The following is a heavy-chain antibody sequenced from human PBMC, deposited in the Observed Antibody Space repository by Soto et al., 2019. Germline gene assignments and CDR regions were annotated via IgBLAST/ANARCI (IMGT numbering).Heavy chain of an antibody. CDR2: INHSGST. Sequence: SETLSLTCAVYGGSFSGYYWSWIRQPPGKGLEWIGEINHSGSTNYNPSLKSRVTISVDTSKNQFSLKLSSVTAADTAVYYCARVGWLRFWGDYYYYMDVWGKGTTVTVSS. CDR3: ARVGWLRFWGDYYYYMDV. J-gene: IGHJ6*03. CDR1: GGSFSGYY. V-gene: IGHV4-34*01. D-gene: IGHD5-12*01.